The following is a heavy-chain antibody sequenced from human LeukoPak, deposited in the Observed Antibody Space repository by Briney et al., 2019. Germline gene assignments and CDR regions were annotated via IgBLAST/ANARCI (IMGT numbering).Heavy chain of an antibody. J-gene: IGHJ4*02. V-gene: IGHV3-43*01. Sequence: PGRSLRLSCAASGFTFSSYAMHWVRQAPGKGLEWVSLISWDGGSTYYADSVKGRFTISRDNSKNSLYLQMNSLRTEDTALYYCARGLGGGFDYWGQGTLVTVSS. CDR1: GFTFSSYA. CDR3: ARGLGGGFDY. D-gene: IGHD3-16*01. CDR2: ISWDGGST.